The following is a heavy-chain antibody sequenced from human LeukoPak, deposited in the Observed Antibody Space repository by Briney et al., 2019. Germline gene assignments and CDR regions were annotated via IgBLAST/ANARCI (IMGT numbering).Heavy chain of an antibody. Sequence: GGSLRLSXAASGFTFSSYAMSWVCQAPGEGLEWVSTISPSGGSTFYADSVKGRFTIFRDNSKNTLYLQMNNLRVDDTAVYYCANDPYSGSPRGFDYWGQGTLVAASS. CDR1: GFTFSSYA. CDR2: ISPSGGST. V-gene: IGHV3-23*01. J-gene: IGHJ4*02. CDR3: ANDPYSGSPRGFDY. D-gene: IGHD1-26*01.